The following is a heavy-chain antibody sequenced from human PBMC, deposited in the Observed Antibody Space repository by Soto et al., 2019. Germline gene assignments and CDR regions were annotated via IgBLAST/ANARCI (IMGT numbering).Heavy chain of an antibody. CDR1: GGTFSSYA. CDR3: ARDRGYDYVWGSYRFLGSRFDP. Sequence: SVNVSCKASGGTFSSYAISWVRQAPGQGLEWMGGIIPIFGTANYAQKFQGRVTITADKSTSTAYMELSSLRSEDTAVYYCARDRGYDYVWGSYRFLGSRFDPWGQGTLVTVSS. D-gene: IGHD3-16*02. V-gene: IGHV1-69*06. J-gene: IGHJ5*02. CDR2: IIPIFGTA.